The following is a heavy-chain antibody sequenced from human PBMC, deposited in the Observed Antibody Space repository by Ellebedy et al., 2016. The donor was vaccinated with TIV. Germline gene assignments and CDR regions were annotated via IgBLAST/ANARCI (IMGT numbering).Heavy chain of an antibody. CDR1: GFTFSSDW. CDR3: AREGDTAMVHGLDV. V-gene: IGHV3-7*03. J-gene: IGHJ6*02. D-gene: IGHD5-18*01. CDR2: IKQDGSEK. Sequence: GETLKISCAASGFTFSSDWMTWVRQAPGKGLEWVANIKQDGSEKYYVDSVKGRFTISRDNAKTSLYLQMNSLRAGDTAVYYCAREGDTAMVHGLDVWGQGTAVTVSS.